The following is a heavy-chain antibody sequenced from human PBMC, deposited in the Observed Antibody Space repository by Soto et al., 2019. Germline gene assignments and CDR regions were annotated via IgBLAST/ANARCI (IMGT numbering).Heavy chain of an antibody. V-gene: IGHV1-18*01. Sequence: GASVKVSCKASGYTFTSYGISWVRQAPGQGLEWKGWISAYNGKTNYAQKLQGRLTMTTDTSTSTAYMELRSLRSDDTALYYCARDLDPRAIAAAGPQYYYYYGMDVWGQGTTVTVSS. D-gene: IGHD6-13*01. CDR2: ISAYNGKT. J-gene: IGHJ6*02. CDR1: GYTFTSYG. CDR3: ARDLDPRAIAAAGPQYYYYYGMDV.